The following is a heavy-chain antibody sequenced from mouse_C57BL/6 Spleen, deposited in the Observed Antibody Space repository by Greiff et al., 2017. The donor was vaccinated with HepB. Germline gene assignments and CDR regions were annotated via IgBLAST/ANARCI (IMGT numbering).Heavy chain of an antibody. CDR3: AKGGITTWYFDY. J-gene: IGHJ2*01. V-gene: IGHV2-3*01. CDR2: IWGDGST. D-gene: IGHD2-4*01. CDR1: GFSLTSYG. Sequence: VMLVESGPGLVAPSQSLSITCTVSGFSLTSYGVSWVRQPPGKGLEWLGVIWGDGSTNYHSALISRLGIRKDNSKSQVFLKRNSLQTDDTATYYCAKGGITTWYFDYWGQGTTLTVSS.